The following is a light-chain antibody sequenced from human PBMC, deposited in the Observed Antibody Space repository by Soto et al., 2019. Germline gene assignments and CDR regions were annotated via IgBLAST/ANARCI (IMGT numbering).Light chain of an antibody. J-gene: IGKJ3*01. CDR3: QQYNSYPFT. CDR2: KAS. Sequence: DIQMTQSPSTLSASVGDRVTITCRASQSMTSWLAWYQQKSGKAPKLLIYKASSLESGVPSRFSGSGSGTEFTLTISSLQPDDFATYYCQQYNSYPFTFGPGTKVDIK. V-gene: IGKV1-5*03. CDR1: QSMTSW.